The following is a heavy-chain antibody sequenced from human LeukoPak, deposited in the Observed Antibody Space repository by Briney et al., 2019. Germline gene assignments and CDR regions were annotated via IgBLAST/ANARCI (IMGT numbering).Heavy chain of an antibody. CDR3: VKVGRVEMATNAMGYFDF. Sequence: GGSLRLSCSASGFTFSNYAMHWVRQAPGKGLEYVSAISSNGGSTDYAESGKGRFTISRDNSKNTLSLQKSSLRAEDTAVYYCVKVGRVEMATNAMGYFDFWGQGNLVTVSS. J-gene: IGHJ4*02. CDR1: GFTFSNYA. D-gene: IGHD5-24*01. CDR2: ISSNGGST. V-gene: IGHV3-64D*06.